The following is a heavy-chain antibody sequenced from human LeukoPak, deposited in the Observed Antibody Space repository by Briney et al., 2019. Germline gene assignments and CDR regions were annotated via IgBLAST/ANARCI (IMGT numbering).Heavy chain of an antibody. CDR3: AREAHAFDI. Sequence: GGSLRLSCAASGFTFSSYGMHWVRQAPGKGLEWVAVIWYDGSNKYYADSVKGRFTISRDNSKNMLYLQMNSLRAEDTAVYYCAREAHAFDIWGQGIMVTVSS. CDR1: GFTFSSYG. J-gene: IGHJ3*02. CDR2: IWYDGSNK. V-gene: IGHV3-33*01.